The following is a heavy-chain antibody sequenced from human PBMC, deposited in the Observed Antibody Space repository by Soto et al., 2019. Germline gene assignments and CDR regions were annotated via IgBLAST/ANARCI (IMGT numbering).Heavy chain of an antibody. CDR3: ARQSPVGSIAVAGSLYFDY. CDR1: GYSFTSYW. D-gene: IGHD6-19*01. V-gene: IGHV5-51*01. J-gene: IGHJ4*02. Sequence: GESLKISCKGSGYSFTSYWIGWVRQMPGKGLEWMGIIYPGDSDTRYSPSFQGQVTISADKSISTAYLQWSSLKASDTAMYYCARQSPVGSIAVAGSLYFDYWGQGTLVTVSS. CDR2: IYPGDSDT.